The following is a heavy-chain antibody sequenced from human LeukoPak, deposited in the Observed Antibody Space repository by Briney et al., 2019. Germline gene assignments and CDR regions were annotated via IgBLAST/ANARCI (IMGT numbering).Heavy chain of an antibody. J-gene: IGHJ4*02. CDR2: ISAYNGNT. CDR3: AKGNGYSGYYNEFVDY. Sequence: ASVKVSCKASGYTFTSYGISWVRQAPGQGLEWMGWISAYNGNTNYAQKLQGRVTMTTDTSTSTAYMELRSLRSDDTAVYYCAKGNGYSGYYNEFVDYWGQGTLVTVSS. D-gene: IGHD5-12*01. CDR1: GYTFTSYG. V-gene: IGHV1-18*01.